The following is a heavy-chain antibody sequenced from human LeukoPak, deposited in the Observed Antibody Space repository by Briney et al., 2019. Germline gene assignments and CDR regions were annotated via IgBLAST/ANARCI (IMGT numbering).Heavy chain of an antibody. V-gene: IGHV3-7*01. Sequence: PGGSLRLSCEASGFTFRHYWMTWVRQAPGKGLEWVANVKQDGTEKFYVDSVKGRFTISRDNGKNSLYLQMNSLRVEDTAIYYCARAGGTSWADYWGQGTLVTVSS. CDR2: VKQDGTEK. D-gene: IGHD6-13*01. J-gene: IGHJ4*02. CDR3: ARAGGTSWADY. CDR1: GFTFRHYW.